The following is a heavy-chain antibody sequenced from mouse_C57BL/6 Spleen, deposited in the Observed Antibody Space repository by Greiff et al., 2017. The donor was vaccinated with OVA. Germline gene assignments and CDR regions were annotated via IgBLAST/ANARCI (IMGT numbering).Heavy chain of an antibody. V-gene: IGHV5-17*01. J-gene: IGHJ3*01. CDR1: GFTFSDYG. D-gene: IGHD2-4*01. CDR2: ISSGSSTI. Sequence: EVQRVESGGGLVKPGGSLKLSCAASGFTFSDYGMHWVRQAPEKGLEWVAYISSGSSTIYYADTVQGRFTISRDTAKNTLFLQMTSLRSEDTAMYYCARPYDYDEAWFAYWGQGTLVTVSA. CDR3: ARPYDYDEAWFAY.